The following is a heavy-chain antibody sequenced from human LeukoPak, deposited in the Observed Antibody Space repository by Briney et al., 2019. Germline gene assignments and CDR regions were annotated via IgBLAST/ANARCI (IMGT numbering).Heavy chain of an antibody. D-gene: IGHD2-2*01. CDR3: ARDRGSSTIPDY. CDR1: GFTFSSYA. V-gene: IGHV3-30-3*01. J-gene: IGHJ4*02. Sequence: PGGSLRLSCAASGFTFSSYAMHWVRQAPGKGLEWVAVISYDGSNKYYADSVKGRFTISRDNSKNTLYLQMNSLRAEDTAVYYCARDRGSSTIPDYWGQETLVTVSS. CDR2: ISYDGSNK.